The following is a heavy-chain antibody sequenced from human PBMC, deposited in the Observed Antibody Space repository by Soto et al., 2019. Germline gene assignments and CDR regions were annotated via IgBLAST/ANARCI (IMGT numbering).Heavy chain of an antibody. V-gene: IGHV4-59*01. D-gene: IGHD3-3*01. CDR3: ARGPSYYDFWSGYYPYYYYRMDV. CDR2: IYYSGST. Sequence: PSETLSLTCTVSAGSISSYYWSWIRQPPGKGLEWIGYIYYSGSTNYNPSLKSRVTISVDTSKKQFSLKLSSVTAADTAVYYFARGPSYYDFWSGYYPYYYYRMDVWGQGTTVTVSS. CDR1: AGSISSYY. J-gene: IGHJ6*02.